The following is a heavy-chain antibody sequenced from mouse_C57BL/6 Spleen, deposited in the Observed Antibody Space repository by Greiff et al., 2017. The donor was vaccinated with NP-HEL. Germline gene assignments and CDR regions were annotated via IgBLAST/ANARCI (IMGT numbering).Heavy chain of an antibody. V-gene: IGHV1-50*01. J-gene: IGHJ4*01. CDR2: IDPSDSYT. Sequence: QVQLKQPGAELVKPGASVKLSCKASGYTFTSYWMQWVKQRPGQGLEWIGEIDPSDSYTNYNQKFKGKATLTVDTSSSTAYMQLSSLTSEDSAVYYCARYYGNSDYAMDYWGQGTSVTVSS. CDR1: GYTFTSYW. D-gene: IGHD2-1*01. CDR3: ARYYGNSDYAMDY.